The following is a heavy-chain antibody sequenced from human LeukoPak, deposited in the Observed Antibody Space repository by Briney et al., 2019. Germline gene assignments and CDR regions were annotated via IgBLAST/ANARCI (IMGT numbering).Heavy chain of an antibody. Sequence: PGGSLRLSCAASGFTFGGSAMHWVRQASGKGLEWVGRIRSKANSYATAYAASVKGRFTISRDDSKNTAYLQMNSLKTEDTAVYYCTRRHDILTGYYEPFDYWGQGTLVTVSS. D-gene: IGHD3-9*01. J-gene: IGHJ4*02. CDR3: TRRHDILTGYYEPFDY. CDR2: IRSKANSYAT. V-gene: IGHV3-73*01. CDR1: GFTFGGSA.